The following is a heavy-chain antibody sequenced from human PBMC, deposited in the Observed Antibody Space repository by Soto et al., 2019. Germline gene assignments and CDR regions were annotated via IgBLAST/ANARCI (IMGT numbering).Heavy chain of an antibody. Sequence: ASVKVSCKASGYTFASYGISWVRQAPGQGLEWMGWISAYNGNTNYAQKLQGRVTMTTDTSTSTAYMELRSLRSDDTAVYYCARESIVVVPASDDYYYGMDVWGQGTTVTVSS. J-gene: IGHJ6*02. CDR1: GYTFASYG. CDR2: ISAYNGNT. CDR3: ARESIVVVPASDDYYYGMDV. D-gene: IGHD2-2*01. V-gene: IGHV1-18*01.